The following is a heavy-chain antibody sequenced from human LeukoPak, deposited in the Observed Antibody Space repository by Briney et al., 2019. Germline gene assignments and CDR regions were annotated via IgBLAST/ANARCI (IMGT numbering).Heavy chain of an antibody. D-gene: IGHD6-19*01. Sequence: PGGSLRLSCAASGFTFSSYSMNWVRQAPGKGLEWVSSISSSSSYIYYADSVKGRFTISRDNAKNSLYLQMNSLRAEDTAVYYCARDEEGSSGWYRFLYYYYMDVWGKGTTVTVSS. CDR2: ISSSSSYI. CDR1: GFTFSSYS. V-gene: IGHV3-21*01. J-gene: IGHJ6*03. CDR3: ARDEEGSSGWYRFLYYYYMDV.